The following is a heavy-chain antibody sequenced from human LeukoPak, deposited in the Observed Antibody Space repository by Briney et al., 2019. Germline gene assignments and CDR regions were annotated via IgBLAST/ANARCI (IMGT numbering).Heavy chain of an antibody. CDR2: IYPGDSDT. Sequence: GESLKISCKGSGYSFTSYWIGWVRQMPGKGLEWMGIIYPGDSDTRYSPSFQGQVTISADKSISTAYLQWSSLKASDTAMYYCARSDDYGDYGLIRGWFDPWGQGTLVTVSS. J-gene: IGHJ5*02. D-gene: IGHD4-17*01. CDR3: ARSDDYGDYGLIRGWFDP. V-gene: IGHV5-51*01. CDR1: GYSFTSYW.